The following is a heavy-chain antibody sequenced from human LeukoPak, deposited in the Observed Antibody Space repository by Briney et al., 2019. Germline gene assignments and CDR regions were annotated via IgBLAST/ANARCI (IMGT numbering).Heavy chain of an antibody. Sequence: GGSLRLSCAASGFTVSSNYMSWVRQAPGKGLEWVSVIYSGGSTYYADSVKGRFTISRDNSKNTLYLQMNSLRAEDTAEYYCAREAQNYYDSSGALRYFDYWGQGTLVTVSS. V-gene: IGHV3-66*02. D-gene: IGHD3-22*01. J-gene: IGHJ4*02. CDR2: IYSGGST. CDR3: AREAQNYYDSSGALRYFDY. CDR1: GFTVSSNY.